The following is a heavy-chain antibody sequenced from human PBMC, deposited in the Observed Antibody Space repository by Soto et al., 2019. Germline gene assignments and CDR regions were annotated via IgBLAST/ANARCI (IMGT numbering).Heavy chain of an antibody. CDR2: ISADNGNT. J-gene: IGHJ6*02. D-gene: IGHD5-18*01. V-gene: IGHV1-18*01. CDR1: GYTFYSHS. CDR3: ARCIQQDYYYGMDV. Sequence: QAQLVQSGAEVKKPGASVKVSCKASGYTFYSHSISWVRPAPGQGLEWMGRISADNGNTKYAQKLRGRVTMTTDTSTSTVYMDLRNLRSDDTAVYYCARCIQQDYYYGMDVWGQGTTVTVS.